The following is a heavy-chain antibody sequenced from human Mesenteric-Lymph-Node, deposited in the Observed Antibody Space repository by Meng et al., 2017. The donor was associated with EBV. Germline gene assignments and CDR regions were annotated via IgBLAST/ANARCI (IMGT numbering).Heavy chain of an antibody. V-gene: IGHV2-5*02. CDR1: GFPLSTIGEG. Sequence: QITLKESGPTLVKPPETLTLTCTFSGFPLSTIGEGVGWIRQPPGKALEWLALIYWDDDKRYSPSLKSRLTITKDTSKNQVVLTMTNMDPVDTATYYCGHSWDCGGGSCSTNWFDPWGQGTLFTVSS. D-gene: IGHD2-15*01. CDR2: IYWDDDK. J-gene: IGHJ5*02. CDR3: GHSWDCGGGSCSTNWFDP.